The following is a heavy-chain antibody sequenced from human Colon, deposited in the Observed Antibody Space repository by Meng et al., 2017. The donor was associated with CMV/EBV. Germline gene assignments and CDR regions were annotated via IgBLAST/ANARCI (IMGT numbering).Heavy chain of an antibody. CDR1: GGTFSSYA. J-gene: IGHJ6*02. CDR3: ARVVVISADYYTMDV. Sequence: SVKVSCKASGGTFSSYAISWVRQAPGQGLEWMGGIIPILGIANYAQKFQGRVTMTTDTSTRTAYMELRSLRSDDTAVYYCARVVVISADYYTMDVWGQGTTVTVSS. D-gene: IGHD2/OR15-2a*01. V-gene: IGHV1-69*10. CDR2: IIPILGIA.